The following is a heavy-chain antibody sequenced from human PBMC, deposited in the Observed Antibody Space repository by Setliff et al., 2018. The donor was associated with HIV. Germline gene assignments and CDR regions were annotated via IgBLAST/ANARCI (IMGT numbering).Heavy chain of an antibody. D-gene: IGHD1-26*01. J-gene: IGHJ4*02. CDR1: GFTFSSYE. Sequence: GGSLRLSCAASGFTFSSYEMNWVRQTPGKGLEWVSYISSSGSTMYYVDSVKGRFTVSGDNAKSALYLQMNNLSVDDTAVYYCVRDSAASVWVGASVYYFDFWGQGIQVTVSS. V-gene: IGHV3-48*03. CDR2: ISSSGSTM. CDR3: VRDSAASVWVGASVYYFDF.